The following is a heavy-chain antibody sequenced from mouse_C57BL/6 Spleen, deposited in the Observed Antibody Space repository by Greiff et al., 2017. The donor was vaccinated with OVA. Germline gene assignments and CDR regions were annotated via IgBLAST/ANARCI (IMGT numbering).Heavy chain of an antibody. J-gene: IGHJ2*01. CDR3: VRQKDSYFYFDY. D-gene: IGHD2-12*01. CDR2: IRSKSNNYAT. CDR1: GFSFNTYA. V-gene: IGHV10-1*01. Sequence: EVQRVESGGGLVQPKGSLKLSCAASGFSFNTYAMNWVRQAPGKGLEWVARIRSKSNNYATYYADSVKDRFTISRDDSESMLYLQMNNLKTEDTAMYYCVRQKDSYFYFDYWGQGTTLTVSS.